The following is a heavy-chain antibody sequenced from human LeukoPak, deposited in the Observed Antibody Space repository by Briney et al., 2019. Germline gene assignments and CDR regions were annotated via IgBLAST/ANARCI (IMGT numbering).Heavy chain of an antibody. Sequence: GESLKTSCMGSGYSFTNYWIGWVRQVPGSGLEWMGVIYPSDSDTSYSPSFQGQVTISADKSIDTAYLQWSSLKASDTAMYYCARQRDSGFDFDSWGQGTLVTVSS. J-gene: IGHJ4*02. CDR2: IYPSDSDT. D-gene: IGHD5-12*01. V-gene: IGHV5-51*01. CDR3: ARQRDSGFDFDS. CDR1: GYSFTNYW.